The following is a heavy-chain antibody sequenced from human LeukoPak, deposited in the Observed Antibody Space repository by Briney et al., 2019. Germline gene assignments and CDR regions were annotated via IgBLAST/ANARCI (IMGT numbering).Heavy chain of an antibody. D-gene: IGHD6-13*01. CDR1: GFTFSSYA. CDR2: ISATGGNT. Sequence: GGSLRLSCAASGFTFSSYAMSWFRQAPGRGLEWVSSISATGGNTYYADSVKGRFTISRDNSKNTLYLQMNSLRAEDTAVYYCAKAQQLVPTFIDYWGQGTLVTVSS. J-gene: IGHJ4*02. V-gene: IGHV3-23*01. CDR3: AKAQQLVPTFIDY.